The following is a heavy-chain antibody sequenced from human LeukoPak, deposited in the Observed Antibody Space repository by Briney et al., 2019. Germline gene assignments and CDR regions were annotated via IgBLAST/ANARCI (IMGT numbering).Heavy chain of an antibody. Sequence: GGSLRLSCAASGFTFSSYAMSWVRQAPGKGLEWVSAISGSGGSTYYADSVKGRFTTSRDNSKNTLYLQMNSLSADDTAVYYCARDKLRGSAGNYYYMDVWGKGTTVTVSS. J-gene: IGHJ6*03. CDR2: ISGSGGST. D-gene: IGHD1-26*01. CDR1: GFTFSSYA. V-gene: IGHV3-23*01. CDR3: ARDKLRGSAGNYYYMDV.